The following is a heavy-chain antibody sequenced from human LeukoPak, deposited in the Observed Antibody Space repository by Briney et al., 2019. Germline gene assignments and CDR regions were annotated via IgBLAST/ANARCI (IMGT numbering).Heavy chain of an antibody. Sequence: PGGSLRLSCAASGFTVSSNYMSWVRQAPGKGLEWVSAISGSGGSTYYADSVKGRFTISRDNSKNTLYLQMNSLRAEDTAVYYCARDFYDSSGYWDDYWGQGTLVTVSS. CDR1: GFTVSSNY. V-gene: IGHV3-53*01. CDR3: ARDFYDSSGYWDDY. D-gene: IGHD3-22*01. CDR2: ISGSGGST. J-gene: IGHJ4*02.